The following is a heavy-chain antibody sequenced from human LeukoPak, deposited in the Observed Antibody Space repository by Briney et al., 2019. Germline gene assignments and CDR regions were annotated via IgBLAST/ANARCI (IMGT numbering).Heavy chain of an antibody. J-gene: IGHJ6*04. Sequence: PGGSLRLSCAASGFIFDDYAMHWVRQAPGKGLEWASGISWNSGGIGYADSVKGRFTISRDNSKNTLYLQMNSLRAEDTAVYYCAELGITMTGGVGGKGTTSPSPQ. V-gene: IGHV3-9*01. CDR1: GFIFDDYA. CDR2: ISWNSGGI. D-gene: IGHD3-10*02. CDR3: AELGITMTGGV.